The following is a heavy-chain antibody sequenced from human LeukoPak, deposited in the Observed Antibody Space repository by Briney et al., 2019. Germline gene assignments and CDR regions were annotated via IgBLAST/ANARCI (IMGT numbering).Heavy chain of an antibody. D-gene: IGHD6-25*01. CDR2: ISTVSTYT. CDR3: ARDGSGFYLYYHRDV. Sequence: GGSLRLSCAASGFTFPDYSITWVRQAPGKRLEWVSSISTVSTYTFYSDSAKGRFTITRDNAKNTLYLQMSSLSAEDTGVYYCARDGSGFYLYYHRDVWGRGTTVTVSS. J-gene: IGHJ6*03. CDR1: GFTFPDYS. V-gene: IGHV3-21*01.